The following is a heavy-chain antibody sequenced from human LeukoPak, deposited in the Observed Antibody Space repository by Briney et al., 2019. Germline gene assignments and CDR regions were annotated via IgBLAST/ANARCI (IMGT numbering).Heavy chain of an antibody. V-gene: IGHV1-24*01. CDR2: FDRKNGDT. D-gene: IGHD2-2*01. CDR3: ATXVXXXXTXXXXCQHFYYFXDL. J-gene: IGHJ6*03. Sequence: ASVKVSCKVSGFTLADLSMHWVRQAPGKGLEWVGGFDRKNGDTIYAQRFRGRVTLTEDTSTGTAYMDLSSLSADDTAAYYCATXVXXXXTXXXXCQHFYYFXDLWGKGTTVTVSS. CDR1: GFTLADLS.